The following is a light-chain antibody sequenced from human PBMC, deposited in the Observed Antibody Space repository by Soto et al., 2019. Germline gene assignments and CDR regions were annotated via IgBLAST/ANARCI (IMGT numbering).Light chain of an antibody. CDR3: SSYTTSSTRV. CDR2: DVT. CDR1: SSDVGSYYF. V-gene: IGLV2-11*01. Sequence: QSVLTQPRSVSGSPGQSVTISCTGTSSDVGSYYFVSWYQQHPGKAPKIIIYDVTKRPSGVPDRFSGSKSGNTASLTISGLQAEDEADYYCSSYTTSSTRVFGTGTKLTVL. J-gene: IGLJ1*01.